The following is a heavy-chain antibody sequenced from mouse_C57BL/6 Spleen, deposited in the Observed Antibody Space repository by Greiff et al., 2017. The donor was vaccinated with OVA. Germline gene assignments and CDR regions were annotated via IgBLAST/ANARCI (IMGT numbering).Heavy chain of an antibody. CDR2: INPNNGGT. Sequence: VQLKQSGPELVKPGASVKISCKASGYTFTDYYMNWVKQSHGKSLEWIGDINPNNGGTSYNQKFKGKATLTVDKSSSTAYMELRSLTSEDSAVYYCARQNLFAYWGQGTLVTVSA. CDR3: ARQNLFAY. V-gene: IGHV1-26*01. J-gene: IGHJ3*01. CDR1: GYTFTDYY.